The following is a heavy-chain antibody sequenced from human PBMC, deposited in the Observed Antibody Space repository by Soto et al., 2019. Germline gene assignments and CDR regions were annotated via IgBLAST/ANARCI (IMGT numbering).Heavy chain of an antibody. Sequence: QVQLQESGPGLVKPSETLSLTCTVSGGSISRYYWSWIRQPPGKGLEWVGYINHSGSTNYNPALKSLFTISVDTSTNHFSLRLSSVTAADTAVYFCAREWSGEIVVAGPFDIWGQGTMVTVSS. CDR1: GGSISRYY. CDR3: AREWSGEIVVAGPFDI. J-gene: IGHJ3*02. V-gene: IGHV4-59*01. CDR2: INHSGST. D-gene: IGHD2-15*01.